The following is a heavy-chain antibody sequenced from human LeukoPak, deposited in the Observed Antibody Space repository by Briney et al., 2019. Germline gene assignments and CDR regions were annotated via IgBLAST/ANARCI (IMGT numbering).Heavy chain of an antibody. D-gene: IGHD2-2*01. J-gene: IGHJ6*02. Sequence: GASVKVTCKASGYTFTSYDINWVRQATGQGLEWMGWMNPNSGNTGYAQKFQGRVTMTRNTSISTAYMELSSLGSEDTAVYYCARGLGYQLLYYYYYYGMDVWGQGTTVTVSS. CDR1: GYTFTSYD. CDR3: ARGLGYQLLYYYYYYGMDV. V-gene: IGHV1-8*01. CDR2: MNPNSGNT.